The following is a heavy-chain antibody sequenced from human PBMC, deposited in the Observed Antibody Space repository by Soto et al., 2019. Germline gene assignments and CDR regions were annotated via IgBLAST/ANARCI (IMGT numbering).Heavy chain of an antibody. CDR2: IYPGDSDT. Sequence: GGALKISVNGSGYIFTTYWIGGWRQMPGKALEGMAIIYPGDSDTKYSPSFQGQVTISADKSVSTAYLEWRSLEASDTAMAYCARHVAAAPGTRDEAFDIWGQGTTVTVS. D-gene: IGHD6-13*01. J-gene: IGHJ3*02. CDR3: ARHVAAAPGTRDEAFDI. CDR1: GYIFTTYW. V-gene: IGHV5-51*01.